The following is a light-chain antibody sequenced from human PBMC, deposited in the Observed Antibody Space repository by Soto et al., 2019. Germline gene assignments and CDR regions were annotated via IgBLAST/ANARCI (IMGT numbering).Light chain of an antibody. CDR2: DAA. CDR1: QSVSDF. J-gene: IGKJ3*01. CDR3: QQRSNWPIFT. V-gene: IGKV3-11*01. Sequence: EIVLTQSPGTLSLFPGERATLSCRASQSVSDFLAWYQQKPGQAPRLLIYDAAKRAPGIPARFSGSGSGTDFTITISSLEPEDSAVYYCQQRSNWPIFTFGPGTKV.